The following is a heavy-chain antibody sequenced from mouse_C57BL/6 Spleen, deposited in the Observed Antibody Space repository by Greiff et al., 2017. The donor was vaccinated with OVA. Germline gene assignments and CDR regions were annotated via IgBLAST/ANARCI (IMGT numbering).Heavy chain of an antibody. CDR3: TDEGSLYAMDY. V-gene: IGHV6-3*01. CDR1: GFTFSNYW. J-gene: IGHJ4*01. CDR2: IRLKSDNYET. Sequence: EVKLQESGGGLVQPGGSMKLSCVASGFTFSNYWMNWVRQSPEKGLEWVAQIRLKSDNYETHYAESVKGRFTISRDDSKSSVYLQMNNLRAEDTEIYYCTDEGSLYAMDYWGQGTSVTVSS.